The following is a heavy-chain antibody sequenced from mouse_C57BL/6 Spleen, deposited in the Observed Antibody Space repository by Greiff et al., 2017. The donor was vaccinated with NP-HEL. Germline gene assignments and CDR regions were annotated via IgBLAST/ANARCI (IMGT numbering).Heavy chain of an antibody. Sequence: EVKLVESGGGLVKPGGSLKLSCAASGFTFSDYGMHWVRQAPEKGLEWVAYISSGSSTIYYADTVKGRFTISRDNAKNTLFLQMTSLRSADTAMYYCARGSTMARAFDYWGQGTTLTVSS. CDR3: ARGSTMARAFDY. CDR2: ISSGSSTI. CDR1: GFTFSDYG. J-gene: IGHJ2*01. V-gene: IGHV5-17*01. D-gene: IGHD2-1*01.